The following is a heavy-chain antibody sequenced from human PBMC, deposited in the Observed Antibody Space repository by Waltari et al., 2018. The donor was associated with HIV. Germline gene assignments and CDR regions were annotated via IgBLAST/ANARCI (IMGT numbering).Heavy chain of an antibody. D-gene: IGHD3-22*01. Sequence: QVQLVQSGAEVKKPGASVKVSCKASGYTFTSYYMHWVRQAPGQGLEWMGIINPSGGSTSYAQKFQGRVTMTRDTSTSTVYMELSSLRSEDTAVYDCARSGYDSSGYPLGFDYWGQGTLVTVSS. V-gene: IGHV1-46*01. CDR2: INPSGGST. CDR3: ARSGYDSSGYPLGFDY. J-gene: IGHJ4*02. CDR1: GYTFTSYY.